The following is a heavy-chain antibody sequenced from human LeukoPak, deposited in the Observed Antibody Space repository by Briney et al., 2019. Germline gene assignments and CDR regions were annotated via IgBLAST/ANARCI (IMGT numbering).Heavy chain of an antibody. CDR1: GFTFSDYY. Sequence: GGSLRLSCAASGFTFSDYYTSWIRQAPGKGLEWVSYISSSGSTIYYADSVKGRFTISRDNAKNSLYLQMNSLRAEDTAVYYCARDPTIFGVVNYYYYMDVWGKGTTVTVSS. CDR3: ARDPTIFGVVNYYYYMDV. D-gene: IGHD3-3*01. CDR2: ISSSGSTI. J-gene: IGHJ6*03. V-gene: IGHV3-11*04.